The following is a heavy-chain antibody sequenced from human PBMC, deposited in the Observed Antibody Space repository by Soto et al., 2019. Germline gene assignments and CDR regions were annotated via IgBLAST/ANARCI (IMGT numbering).Heavy chain of an antibody. V-gene: IGHV3-23*01. Sequence: GGSLRLSCAASGFTFSSYALSWVRQAPGKGLEWVSSISGSGGSTYYADSVKGRFTISRDNSKNTLYLQMNSLRAEDTAVYYCANEDMSGYSYSGNWGQGTLVNVSS. D-gene: IGHD5-18*01. CDR1: GFTFSSYA. J-gene: IGHJ4*02. CDR2: ISGSGGST. CDR3: ANEDMSGYSYSGN.